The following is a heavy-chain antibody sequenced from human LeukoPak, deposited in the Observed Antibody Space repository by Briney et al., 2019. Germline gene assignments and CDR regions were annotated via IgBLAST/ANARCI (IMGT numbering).Heavy chain of an antibody. J-gene: IGHJ4*02. Sequence: ASVKVSCKASGYTFTSYGISWVRQAPGQGLEWMGWISAYNGNTNYAQKLQGRVTMTTDTSTSTAYMELRSLRSDDTAVYYCVRASRNYYDSSGYPGTVDYWGQGTLVTVSS. D-gene: IGHD3-22*01. CDR1: GYTFTSYG. V-gene: IGHV1-18*01. CDR3: VRASRNYYDSSGYPGTVDY. CDR2: ISAYNGNT.